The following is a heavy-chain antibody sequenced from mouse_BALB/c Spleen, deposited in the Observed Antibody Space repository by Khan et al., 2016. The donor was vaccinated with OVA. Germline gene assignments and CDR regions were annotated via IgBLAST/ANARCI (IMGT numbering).Heavy chain of an antibody. Sequence: EVELVESGGGLVKPGGSLKFSCAASGFTFSNYAMSWVRQTPEKRLEWVASISSGGDTYYPDSVKGRFTISRDNARNILYLQMRSLRSEDTAMYYCARDYWFTYWGQGTLVTVSA. CDR2: ISSGGDT. CDR1: GFTFSNYA. V-gene: IGHV5-6-5*01. CDR3: ARDYWFTY. J-gene: IGHJ3*01.